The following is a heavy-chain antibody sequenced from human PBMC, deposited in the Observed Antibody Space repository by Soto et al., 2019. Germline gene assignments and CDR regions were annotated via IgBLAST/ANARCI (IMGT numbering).Heavy chain of an antibody. D-gene: IGHD5-12*01. CDR2: ITAYNGNT. V-gene: IGHV1-18*01. CDR1: GYTFSSYG. J-gene: IGHJ4*02. Sequence: QVQLVQSESEVKKPGASVKVSCKASGYTFSSYGISWVRQAPGQGLEWMGWITAYNGNTNYAPKLRGRVTMTTDTSTNTAYMELRSLTSDDTAVYYCANSFQRRWLQLLDWGQGTLVSVSS. CDR3: ANSFQRRWLQLLD.